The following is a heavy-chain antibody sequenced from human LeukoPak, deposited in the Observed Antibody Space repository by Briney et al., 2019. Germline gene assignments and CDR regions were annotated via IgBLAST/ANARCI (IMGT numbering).Heavy chain of an antibody. D-gene: IGHD3-22*01. CDR2: ISYDGSNK. V-gene: IGHV3-30*04. J-gene: IGHJ4*02. Sequence: GGSLRLSCAASGFTFSSYAMHWVRQAPGKGLEWVAVISYDGSNKYYADSVKGRFTISRDNSKNTLYLQMNSPRAEDTAVYYCAKDHLIVVLRYYFDCWGQGTPVTVSS. CDR3: AKDHLIVVLRYYFDC. CDR1: GFTFSSYA.